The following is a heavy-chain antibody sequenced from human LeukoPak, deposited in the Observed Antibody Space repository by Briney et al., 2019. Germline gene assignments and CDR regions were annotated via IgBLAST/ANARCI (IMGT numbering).Heavy chain of an antibody. J-gene: IGHJ3*02. CDR1: GGTFSSYA. D-gene: IGHD3-22*01. V-gene: IGHV1-69*05. CDR3: ARGALYSHYYDSSGYYPPVAFDI. CDR2: IIPIFGTA. Sequence: SVKVSCKASGGTFSSYAISWVRQAPGQGLEWMGVIIPIFGTANYAQKFQGRVTITTDESTSTAYMELSSLRSEDTAVYYCARGALYSHYYDSSGYYPPVAFDIWGQGTVVTVSS.